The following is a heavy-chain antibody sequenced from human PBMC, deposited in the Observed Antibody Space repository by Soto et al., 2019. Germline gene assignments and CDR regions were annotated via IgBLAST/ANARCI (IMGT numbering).Heavy chain of an antibody. J-gene: IGHJ4*02. CDR3: AHGRKDYDFWSGYYPPIYYFDY. CDR2: IYWDDDK. D-gene: IGHD3-3*01. V-gene: IGHV2-5*02. CDR1: GFSLSTSGVG. Sequence: QITLKESGPTLVKPTQTLTLTCTFSGFSLSTSGVGVGWIRQPPGKALEWLALIYWDDDKRYSPSLKSRLTITKDTSKNQVVLTMTNMDPVDTATYYCAHGRKDYDFWSGYYPPIYYFDYWGQGTLVTVSS.